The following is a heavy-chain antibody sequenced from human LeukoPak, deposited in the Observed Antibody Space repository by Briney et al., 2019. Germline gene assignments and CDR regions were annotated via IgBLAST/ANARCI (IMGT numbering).Heavy chain of an antibody. CDR2: ISWNGVTI. CDR3: ARDGGSNYYYGSGSSS. Sequence: GGSLRLSCAASGFTFDDYAMHWVRQAPGKGLEWVSGISWNGVTIVYADSVKGRFTISRDNAKNSLYLQMNSLRAEDTAVYYCARDGGSNYYYGSGSSSWGQGTLVTVSS. J-gene: IGHJ5*02. CDR1: GFTFDDYA. V-gene: IGHV3-9*01. D-gene: IGHD3-10*01.